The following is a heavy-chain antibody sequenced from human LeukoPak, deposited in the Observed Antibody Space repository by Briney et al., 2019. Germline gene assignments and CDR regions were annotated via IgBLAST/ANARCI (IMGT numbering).Heavy chain of an antibody. Sequence: SETLSLTCAVYGGSFSGYYWSWIRQPPGKGLEWIGEINHSGSTNYNPSLKSRVTISVDTSKNQFSLKLSSVTAADTAVYYCARGDSSSWYGYYFDYWGQGTLVTVSS. D-gene: IGHD6-13*01. CDR2: INHSGST. J-gene: IGHJ4*02. CDR3: ARGDSSSWYGYYFDY. CDR1: GGSFSGYY. V-gene: IGHV4-34*01.